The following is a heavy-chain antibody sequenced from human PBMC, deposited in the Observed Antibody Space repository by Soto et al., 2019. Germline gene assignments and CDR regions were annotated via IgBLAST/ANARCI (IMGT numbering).Heavy chain of an antibody. D-gene: IGHD2-21*02. V-gene: IGHV1-18*01. Sequence: ASVKVSCKASGYTFTSYGISWVRQAPGQGLELMGWISAYNGNTNYAQKLQGRVTMTTDTSTSTAYMELRSLRSDDTAVYYCARTECGGDCYSYRGPQQVDYWGQGTLVTVSS. CDR1: GYTFTSYG. CDR2: ISAYNGNT. CDR3: ARTECGGDCYSYRGPQQVDY. J-gene: IGHJ4*02.